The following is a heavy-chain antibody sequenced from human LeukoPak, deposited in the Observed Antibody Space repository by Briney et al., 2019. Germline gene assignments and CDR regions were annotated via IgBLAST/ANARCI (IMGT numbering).Heavy chain of an antibody. CDR1: GFTFSSYA. D-gene: IGHD6-13*01. J-gene: IGHJ4*02. CDR2: ISGSGGST. CDR3: AKGSIAAAGTVYFDY. V-gene: IGHV3-23*01. Sequence: PGGSLRLSCVASGFTFSSYAMSWVRQAPGKGLEWVSAISGSGGSTYYADSVKGQFTISRDNSKNTLYLQMNSLRVEDTALYYCAKGSIAAAGTVYFDYWGQGALVTVSS.